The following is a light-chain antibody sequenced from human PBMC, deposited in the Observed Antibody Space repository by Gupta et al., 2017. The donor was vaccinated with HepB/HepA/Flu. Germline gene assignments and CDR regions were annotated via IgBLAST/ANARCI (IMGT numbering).Light chain of an antibody. CDR3: AVWDDSLNANV. CDR1: SSNIGNNA. Sequence: QSVLTQPPSVSDAPRQRVTISCSGSSSNIGNNAVNWYQQLPGKAPKLLIYYDDLLPSGVADRFSGSKSGTSASLAISGLQSEDEADYYCAVWDDSLNANVFGTGTKVTVL. J-gene: IGLJ1*01. V-gene: IGLV1-36*01. CDR2: YDD.